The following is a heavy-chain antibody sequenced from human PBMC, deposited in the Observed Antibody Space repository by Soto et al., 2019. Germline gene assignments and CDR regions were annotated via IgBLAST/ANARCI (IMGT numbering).Heavy chain of an antibody. Sequence: QVQLVQSGAEVKKPGSSVKVSCKASGGTFSSYTISWVRQAPGQGLEWMGRIIPILGIANYAQKFQGRVTITADKSTSTTYMELSSLRSEDTAVYYWVLLWFGELSHGYYDYGMDVWGQGTTVTVSS. CDR2: IIPILGIA. V-gene: IGHV1-69*02. D-gene: IGHD3-10*01. CDR3: VLLWFGELSHGYYDYGMDV. CDR1: GGTFSSYT. J-gene: IGHJ6*02.